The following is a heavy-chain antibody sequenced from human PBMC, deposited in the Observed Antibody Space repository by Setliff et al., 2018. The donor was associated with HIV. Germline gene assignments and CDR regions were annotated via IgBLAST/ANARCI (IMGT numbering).Heavy chain of an antibody. CDR2: MNPNSGNT. CDR1: GYTFTSSD. J-gene: IGHJ6*03. CDR3: ARVLRGSSGWYGYYYMDV. V-gene: IGHV1-8*02. D-gene: IGHD6-19*01. Sequence: ASVKVSCKASGYTFTSSDINWVRQATGQGLEWMGWMNPNSGNTGYAPKFQGRVTMTRNTSISTAYMELSSLRSEDTAMYYCARVLRGSSGWYGYYYMDVWGKGTTVTVSS.